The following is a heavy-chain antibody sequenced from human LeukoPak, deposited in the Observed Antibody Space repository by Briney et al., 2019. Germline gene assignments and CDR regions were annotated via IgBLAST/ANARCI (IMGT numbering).Heavy chain of an antibody. J-gene: IGHJ4*02. V-gene: IGHV4-4*07. CDR2: IYTSGST. CDR1: GGSVSSYY. D-gene: IGHD1-20*01. Sequence: SETLSLTCTVSGGSVSSYYWSWIRQSVGKGLEWIGRIYTSGSTNYNPSLKSRVTMSVDTSKNQFSLKLTSVTAADTAVYYCARGITGTTGFDYWGQGTLVTVSS. CDR3: ARGITGTTGFDY.